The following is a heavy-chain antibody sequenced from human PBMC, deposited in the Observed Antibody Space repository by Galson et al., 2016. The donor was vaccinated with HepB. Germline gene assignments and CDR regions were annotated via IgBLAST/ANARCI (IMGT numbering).Heavy chain of an antibody. CDR3: ARASDSSGANPSDY. V-gene: IGHV3-30*05. CDR1: GFTFSRYG. J-gene: IGHJ4*02. Sequence: SLRLSCAASGFTFSRYGMHWVRQAPGKGLQWVAVIPYDGKDEDYADSVKGRFTVSRDNSKNTLYLQMNSLRTEDTAVYYCARASDSSGANPSDYWGQGTLVTVSS. D-gene: IGHD3-22*01. CDR2: IPYDGKDE.